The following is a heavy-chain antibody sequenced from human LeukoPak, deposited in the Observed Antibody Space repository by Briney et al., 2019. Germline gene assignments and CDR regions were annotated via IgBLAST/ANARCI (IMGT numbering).Heavy chain of an antibody. Sequence: GGSLRLSCAASGFTFSSYSMNWVRQAPGKGLEWVSYISSSSSTIYYADSVKGRFTISRDNAKNSLYLQMNSLRDEDTAVYYCARATGSSWAARYFDLWGRGTLVTVSS. CDR1: GFTFSSYS. CDR2: ISSSSSTI. J-gene: IGHJ2*01. V-gene: IGHV3-48*02. D-gene: IGHD6-13*01. CDR3: ARATGSSWAARYFDL.